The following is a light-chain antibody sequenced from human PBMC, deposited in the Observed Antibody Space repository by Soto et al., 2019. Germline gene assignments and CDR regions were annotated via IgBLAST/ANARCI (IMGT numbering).Light chain of an antibody. CDR3: SSYAGSSTFYV. Sequence: QSALTQPASVSGSPGQSITISCTGTSSDVGGYNYVSWYQQHSGKAPKLMIYEVSYRPSGVSNRFSGSKSGNTASLTISGLRAEDEADYYCSSYAGSSTFYVFGTGTKVTVL. CDR2: EVS. V-gene: IGLV2-14*01. J-gene: IGLJ1*01. CDR1: SSDVGGYNY.